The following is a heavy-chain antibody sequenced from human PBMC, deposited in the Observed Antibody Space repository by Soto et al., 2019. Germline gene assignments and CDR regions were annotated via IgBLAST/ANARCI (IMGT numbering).Heavy chain of an antibody. V-gene: IGHV3-9*01. Sequence: EVQLVESGGGLVQPGRSLRLSCAASGFTFDDYAMHWVRQAPGKGLEWVSGISWNSGSIGYADSVKGRFTISRDNAKNSLYLHMNSLRAEDTALYYCAKGTARLGYCSGGSCYVHYWGQGTLVTVSS. CDR3: AKGTARLGYCSGGSCYVHY. CDR1: GFTFDDYA. CDR2: ISWNSGSI. D-gene: IGHD2-15*01. J-gene: IGHJ4*02.